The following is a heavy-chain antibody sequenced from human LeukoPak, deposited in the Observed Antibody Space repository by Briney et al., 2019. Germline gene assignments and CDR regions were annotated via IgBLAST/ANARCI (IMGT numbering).Heavy chain of an antibody. Sequence: ETLSLTCAVSDDSFSSHYWTWIRQPPGKGLEWIGYISYIGSANYNPSLKSRVTISIDTSKNQFSLKLSSVTAADTAVYYCARDLVTVTKGFDIWGQGTMVSVSS. CDR2: ISYIGSA. D-gene: IGHD4-17*01. CDR3: ARDLVTVTKGFDI. V-gene: IGHV4-59*11. J-gene: IGHJ3*02. CDR1: DDSFSSHY.